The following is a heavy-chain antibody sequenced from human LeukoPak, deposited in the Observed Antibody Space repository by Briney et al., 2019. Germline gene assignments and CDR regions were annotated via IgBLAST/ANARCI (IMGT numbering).Heavy chain of an antibody. Sequence: SETLSLTCTASGGSISSSSYYWGWIRQPPGKGLEWIGSIYYSGSTYYNPSLKSRVTISVDTSKNQFSLKLSSVTAADTAVYYCARRGDCSSTSCFDYWGQGTLVTVSS. V-gene: IGHV4-39*01. D-gene: IGHD2-2*01. CDR3: ARRGDCSSTSCFDY. J-gene: IGHJ4*02. CDR1: GGSISSSSYY. CDR2: IYYSGST.